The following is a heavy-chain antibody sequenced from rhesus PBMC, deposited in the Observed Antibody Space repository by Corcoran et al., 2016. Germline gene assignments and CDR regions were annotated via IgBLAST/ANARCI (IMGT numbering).Heavy chain of an antibody. CDR2: IRKQAKSGKA. J-gene: IGHJ4*01. Sequence: EMQLVESGGGLVQPGGSLRLSCAASGFTFSDHYMEWFRQAPGRGQEWVGFIRKQAKSGKAEYAASVKGRFTISRDDSKNVTYLQMNSLKTEDTAVYYCTTVKNFWTGYYGFDYWGQGVLVTVSS. D-gene: IGHD3-3*01. CDR3: TTVKNFWTGYYGFDY. V-gene: IGHV3-116*01. CDR1: GFTFSDHY.